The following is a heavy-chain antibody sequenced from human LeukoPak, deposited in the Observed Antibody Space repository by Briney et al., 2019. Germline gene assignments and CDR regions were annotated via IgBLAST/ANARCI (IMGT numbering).Heavy chain of an antibody. J-gene: IGHJ4*02. CDR3: AVRDEASYSSSWYRRAFDY. CDR1: GASISRYY. CDR2: IDDSGST. D-gene: IGHD6-13*01. Sequence: PSETLSLTCTVSGASISRYYWSWIRQPPGKGLEWIGYIDDSGSTDYKSSLKSRVTISVDTSKNQFSLKLNSVTAADTAVYYCAVRDEASYSSSWYRRAFDYWGQGTLVTVSS. V-gene: IGHV4-59*12.